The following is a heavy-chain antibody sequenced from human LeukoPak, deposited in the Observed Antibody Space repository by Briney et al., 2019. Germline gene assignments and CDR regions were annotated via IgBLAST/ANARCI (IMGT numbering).Heavy chain of an antibody. CDR1: GFTFSTYA. V-gene: IGHV3-23*01. D-gene: IGHD2-2*01. J-gene: IGHJ5*02. CDR2: ISGSGGST. CDR3: AKAANQYPNWFDP. Sequence: GGSLRLSCAASGFTFSTYAVNWVRQAPGKGLEWVSTISGSGGSTYYADSVKGRFTISRDNSKNTLYLQMNSLRAEDTAVYYCAKAANQYPNWFDPWGQGTLVTVSS.